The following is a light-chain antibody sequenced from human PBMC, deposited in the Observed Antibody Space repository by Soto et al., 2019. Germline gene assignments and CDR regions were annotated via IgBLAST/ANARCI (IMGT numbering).Light chain of an antibody. CDR2: EVT. CDR3: SSYAASNNFYFV. J-gene: IGLJ3*02. CDR1: SSDVGGYNY. V-gene: IGLV2-8*01. Sequence: QSVLTQPPSASGSPGQSVTISCTGTSSDVGGYNYVSWYQQYPGRAPKLMIYEVTKRPSGVPDRFSGSKSGNTASLTVSRLQAEDEADDYCSSYAASNNFYFVFGGGTKLTVL.